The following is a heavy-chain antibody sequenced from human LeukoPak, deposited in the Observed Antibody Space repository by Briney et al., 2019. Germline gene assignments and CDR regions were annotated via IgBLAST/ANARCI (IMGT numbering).Heavy chain of an antibody. Sequence: ASVKVSCKASGYTFTGYYMHWVRQAPGQGLEWMGWINPNSGGTNYAQKFQGRVTMTRDTSISTAYMELSRLRSDDTAVYYRGRASVGNFSCGSCYPGVYWGQGTLVTVSS. V-gene: IGHV1-2*02. J-gene: IGHJ4*02. D-gene: IGHD2-15*01. CDR1: GYTFTGYY. CDR2: INPNSGGT. CDR3: GRASVGNFSCGSCYPGVY.